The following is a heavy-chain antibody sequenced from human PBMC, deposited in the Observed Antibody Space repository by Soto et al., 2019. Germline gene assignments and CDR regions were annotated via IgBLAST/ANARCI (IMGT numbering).Heavy chain of an antibody. CDR1: GFWFRGYG. Sequence: QPGGSLRLSCAASGFWFRGYGMHWVRQAPNKGLEWVAVVWHDGREKYYSDSVKGRFTISRDNSENTLYLRMNSLRAEDTAVYYCARRDTAMVWGRGADYYYYGMDVWGQGTTVTVSS. D-gene: IGHD5-18*01. V-gene: IGHV3-33*01. CDR3: ARRDTAMVWGRGADYYYYGMDV. J-gene: IGHJ6*02. CDR2: VWHDGREK.